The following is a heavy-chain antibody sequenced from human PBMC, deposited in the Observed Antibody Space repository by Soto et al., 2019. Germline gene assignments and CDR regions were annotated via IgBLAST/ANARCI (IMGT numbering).Heavy chain of an antibody. CDR2: INHSGST. V-gene: IGHV4-34*01. Sequence: SATLSLSCALYGGSFSVYYWGWIRQPPGKVLEWIGEINHSGSTNYNPSLKSRVTISVDTSKKQFSLKLSSVTAADTAVYYCASPAAGDYYYYGMDVWAKGPRSPSP. CDR3: ASPAAGDYYYYGMDV. D-gene: IGHD2-2*01. CDR1: GGSFSVYY. J-gene: IGHJ6*02.